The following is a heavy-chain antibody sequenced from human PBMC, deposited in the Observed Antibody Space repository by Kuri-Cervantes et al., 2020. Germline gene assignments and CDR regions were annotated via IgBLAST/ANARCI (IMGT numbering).Heavy chain of an antibody. V-gene: IGHV1-2*02. D-gene: IGHD6-13*01. CDR1: GYTFTGYY. CDR3: ARDQQLHNWFDP. Sequence: ASVKVSCKASGYTFTGYYMHWVRQAPRQGLEWMGWINPNSGGTNYAQKFQGRVTMTRDTSISTAYMELSRLRSDDTAVYYCARDQQLHNWFDPWGQGTLVTVSS. J-gene: IGHJ5*02. CDR2: INPNSGGT.